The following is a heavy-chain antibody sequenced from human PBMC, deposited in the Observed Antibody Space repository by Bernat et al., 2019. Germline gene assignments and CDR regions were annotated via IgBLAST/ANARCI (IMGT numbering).Heavy chain of an antibody. CDR1: GGSISSSSYY. J-gene: IGHJ4*02. D-gene: IGHD3-16*02. Sequence: QVQLQQWGAGLLKPSETLSLTCAVSGGSISSSSYYWGWIRQPPGKGLEWIGSIYYSGSTYYNPSLKSRVTISVDTSKNQFSLKLSSVTAADTAVYYCARGLGGVIVMPFDYWGQGTLVTVSS. CDR2: IYYSGST. CDR3: ARGLGGVIVMPFDY. V-gene: IGHV4-39*01.